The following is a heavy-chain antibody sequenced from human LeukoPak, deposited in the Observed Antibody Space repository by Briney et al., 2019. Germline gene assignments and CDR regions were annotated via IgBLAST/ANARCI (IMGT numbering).Heavy chain of an antibody. CDR3: VRLQAVTGNFDY. D-gene: IGHD1-20*01. V-gene: IGHV4-39*07. Sequence: SETLSLTCTVSGSSIGSSSFYWGWIRQPPGQGLEWIETINYSGDTYYNPSLKSRVTISVDSSRNQFSLKLSSVTAADTAAYYCVRLQAVTGNFDYWGQGALVTVSS. CDR1: GSSIGSSSFY. CDR2: INYSGDT. J-gene: IGHJ4*02.